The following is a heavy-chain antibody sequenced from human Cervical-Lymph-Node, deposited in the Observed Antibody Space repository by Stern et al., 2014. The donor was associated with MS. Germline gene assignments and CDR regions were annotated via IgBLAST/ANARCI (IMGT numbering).Heavy chain of an antibody. CDR3: ARAASTTSNF. V-gene: IGHV1-69*01. Sequence: QVQLLQPGAEVKKPGSSVKVSCQASGGSFINNVISWVRQAPGQGLEWMGGTIPIFGTALYAQKFRGRVTITADESTRTAYMELSSLRSDDTAVYFCARAASTTSNFWGPGTLVTVSS. D-gene: IGHD1-14*01. CDR1: GGSFINNV. CDR2: TIPIFGTA. J-gene: IGHJ4*02.